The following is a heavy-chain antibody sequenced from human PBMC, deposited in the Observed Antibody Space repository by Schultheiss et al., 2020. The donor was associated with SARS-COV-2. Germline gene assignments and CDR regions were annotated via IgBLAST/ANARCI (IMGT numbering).Heavy chain of an antibody. CDR2: INPSGGST. Sequence: ASVKVSCKASGYTFTSYYMHWVRQAPGQGLEWMGIINPSGGSTSYAQKFQGRVTMTRDTSTSTVYMELSSLSSEDTAVYYCARVPYYYDSSGYYLDYWGQGTLVTVSS. CDR3: ARVPYYYDSSGYYLDY. J-gene: IGHJ4*02. CDR1: GYTFTSYY. V-gene: IGHV1-46*01. D-gene: IGHD3-22*01.